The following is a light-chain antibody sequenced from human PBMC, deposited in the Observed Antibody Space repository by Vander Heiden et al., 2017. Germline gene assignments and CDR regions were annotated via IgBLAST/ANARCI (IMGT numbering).Light chain of an antibody. CDR1: SSDVGGYNY. J-gene: IGLJ1*01. V-gene: IGLV2-14*01. CDR3: SSYTSSSTLNV. Sequence: QSALTQPASVSGSPGPSFTISCTGTSSDVGGYNYVSWYQQHPGKAPKLMIYEVSNRPSGVSNRFSGSKSGNTASLTISGLQAEDEADYYCSSYTSSSTLNVFGTGTKVTVL. CDR2: EVS.